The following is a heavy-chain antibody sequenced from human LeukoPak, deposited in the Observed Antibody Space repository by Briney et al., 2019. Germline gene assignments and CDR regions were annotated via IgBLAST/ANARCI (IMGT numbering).Heavy chain of an antibody. J-gene: IGHJ5*02. CDR2: IYYSGST. CDR3: ARVYTVRGVGNWFDP. V-gene: IGHV4-4*07. CDR1: GGSISSYY. D-gene: IGHD3-10*01. Sequence: SETLSLTCTVSGGSISSYYWSWIRQPAGKGLEWIGRIYYSGSTNYNPSLKSRVTISVDTSKNQFSLKLSSVTAADTAVYYCARVYTVRGVGNWFDPWGQGTLVTVSS.